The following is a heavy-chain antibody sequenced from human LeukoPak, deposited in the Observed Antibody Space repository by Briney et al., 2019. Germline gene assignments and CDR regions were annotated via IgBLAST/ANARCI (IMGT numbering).Heavy chain of an antibody. CDR3: ARDGIICGGDCYPYNWFDP. CDR2: ISSSSYI. CDR1: GFTFSSYS. D-gene: IGHD2-21*01. Sequence: GGSLRLSCAASGFTFSSYSMNWVRQAPGKGLEWVSSISSSSYICYGDSVKGRFTISRDNAKNSLSLQMNSLRAEDTAVYYCARDGIICGGDCYPYNWFDPWGQGTLVTVSS. V-gene: IGHV3-21*01. J-gene: IGHJ5*02.